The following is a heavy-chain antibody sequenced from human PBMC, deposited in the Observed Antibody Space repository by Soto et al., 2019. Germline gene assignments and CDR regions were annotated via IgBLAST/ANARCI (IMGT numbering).Heavy chain of an antibody. D-gene: IGHD3-3*01. V-gene: IGHV3-11*01. J-gene: IGHJ4*02. Sequence: QVQLVESGGGLVKPGGSLRLSCAASGFTFSDYYMSWIRQAPGKGLAWVSYISSSGSTIYYADSVKGRFTMSRDNAKNSLYLQINSLRAEDTAVYYCAREGFNDFWSGYGYFDYWVQGTLVNVSS. CDR2: ISSSGSTI. CDR3: AREGFNDFWSGYGYFDY. CDR1: GFTFSDYY.